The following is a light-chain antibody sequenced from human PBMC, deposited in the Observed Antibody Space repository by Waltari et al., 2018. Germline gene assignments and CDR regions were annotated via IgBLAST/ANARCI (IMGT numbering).Light chain of an antibody. CDR1: ETIYNF. Sequence: IVMTQSPGTLSVSPGQRASLSCRPSETIYNFLAWYQQKPGQSPRLLIHGLPTRAAGVPARFTGSGSGADFTLTIDSLQSDDFALYFCQQYFNWPLTFGQGTKVEI. CDR3: QQYFNWPLT. V-gene: IGKV3-15*01. CDR2: GLP. J-gene: IGKJ1*01.